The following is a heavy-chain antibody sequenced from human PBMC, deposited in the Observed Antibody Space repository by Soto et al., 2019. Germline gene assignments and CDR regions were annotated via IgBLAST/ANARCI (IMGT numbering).Heavy chain of an antibody. J-gene: IGHJ6*03. D-gene: IGHD2-15*01. Sequence: SETLSLTCAVYGGSFSGYYWSWIRQPPGKGLEWIGEINHSGSTNYNPSLKSRVTISVDTSKNQFSLKLSSVTAADTAVYYCGRAVVVKTGYMDVWGKGTTVTVSS. V-gene: IGHV4-34*01. CDR2: INHSGST. CDR1: GGSFSGYY. CDR3: GRAVVVKTGYMDV.